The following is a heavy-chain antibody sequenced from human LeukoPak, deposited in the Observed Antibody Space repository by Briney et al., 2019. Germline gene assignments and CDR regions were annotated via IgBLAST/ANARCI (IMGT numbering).Heavy chain of an antibody. Sequence: ASVKVSCKASGYTFTSYDINWVRQATGQGLEWMGWINPNSGGTNYAQKFQGRVTMTRDTSISTAYMELSRLRSDDTAVYYCARGWIATTGTDYWGQGTLVTVSS. V-gene: IGHV1-2*02. CDR1: GYTFTSYD. D-gene: IGHD1-1*01. CDR2: INPNSGGT. CDR3: ARGWIATTGTDY. J-gene: IGHJ4*02.